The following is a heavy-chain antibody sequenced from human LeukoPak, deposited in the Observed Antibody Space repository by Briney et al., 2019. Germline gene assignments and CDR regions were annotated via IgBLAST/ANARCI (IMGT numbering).Heavy chain of an antibody. J-gene: IGHJ4*02. CDR1: GFIFSDSS. CDR3: AAMTSVTTGDY. D-gene: IGHD4-11*01. CDR2: ISSRSSYI. Sequence: GGSLRLSCVASGFIFSDSSMNWVRQAPGKGLEWISSISSRSSYIDYADSVEGRFTISRDNSKNTLYLQMNSLRAEDTAVYYCAAMTSVTTGDYWGQGTLVTVSS. V-gene: IGHV3-21*01.